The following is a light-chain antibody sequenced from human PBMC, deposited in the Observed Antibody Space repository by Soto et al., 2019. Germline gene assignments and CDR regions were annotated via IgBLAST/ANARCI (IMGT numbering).Light chain of an antibody. J-gene: IGLJ2*01. Sequence: QSVLTQPPSVSRAPGQRVTISCTGSSSNIGAGDDVHWYQQFPGTAPKLLIYGNSNRPSGVTDRFSGSKSGTSASLAISGLQAEDEADYYCQSYDSSLSGVVFGGGTKVTV. V-gene: IGLV1-40*01. CDR2: GNS. CDR3: QSYDSSLSGVV. CDR1: SSNIGAGDD.